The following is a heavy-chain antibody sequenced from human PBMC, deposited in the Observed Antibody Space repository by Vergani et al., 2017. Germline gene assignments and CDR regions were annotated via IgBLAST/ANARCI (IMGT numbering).Heavy chain of an antibody. Sequence: QLHLQESGPGLVKPSETLSLTCTVSGGYITSISYYWGWIRQPPGKGLEWIGNIYHSGGAYFNPSLKGRVNISVDTSKNHFSLEVTAVTAADTAIYFCSRTESFILRYFHWALWGQGTLVTVSS. V-gene: IGHV4-39*01. D-gene: IGHD3-9*01. J-gene: IGHJ4*02. CDR2: IYHSGGA. CDR3: SRTESFILRYFHWAL. CDR1: GGYITSISYY.